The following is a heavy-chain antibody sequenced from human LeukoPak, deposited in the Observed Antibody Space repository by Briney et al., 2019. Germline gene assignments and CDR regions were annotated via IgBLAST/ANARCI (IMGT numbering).Heavy chain of an antibody. D-gene: IGHD6-19*01. CDR1: GFTFSSSS. CDR3: TAPGRGRGGYDFEY. J-gene: IGHJ4*02. CDR2: ISISTSTI. Sequence: GGSLRLSCVASGFTFSSSSMNWVRQAPGKGPEWVSYISISTSTIYYADSVKGRFTISRDNAKNSLCLEMNSLRAEDTAVYYCTAPGRGRGGYDFEYWGQGTLVTVSS. V-gene: IGHV3-48*04.